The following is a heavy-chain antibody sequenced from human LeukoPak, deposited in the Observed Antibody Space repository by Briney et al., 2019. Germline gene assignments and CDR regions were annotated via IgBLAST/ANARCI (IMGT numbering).Heavy chain of an antibody. CDR1: GGSFSGYY. Sequence: SETLSLTCAVYGGSFSGYYWSWIRRPPGKGLEWIGEINHSGSTNYNPSLKSRVTISVDTSKNQFSLKLSSVTAADTAVYYCARGRLQLRFLEWLHNWFDPWGQGTLVTVSS. V-gene: IGHV4-34*01. D-gene: IGHD3-3*01. CDR2: INHSGST. J-gene: IGHJ5*02. CDR3: ARGRLQLRFLEWLHNWFDP.